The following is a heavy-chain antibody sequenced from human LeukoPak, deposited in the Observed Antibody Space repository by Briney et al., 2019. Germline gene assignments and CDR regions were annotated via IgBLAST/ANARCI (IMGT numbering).Heavy chain of an antibody. J-gene: IGHJ4*02. CDR3: ARDWLFDY. V-gene: IGHV3-30-3*01. CDR2: ISYDVINT. Sequence: PGRSLRLSCAASGFTFSSYAMHWARQAPGKGLEWVATISYDVINTYYADSVKGRFTISRDNSKNTLYLQMNSLRPEDTAVYYCARDWLFDYRGQGTLVTVSS. CDR1: GFTFSSYA. D-gene: IGHD3-9*01.